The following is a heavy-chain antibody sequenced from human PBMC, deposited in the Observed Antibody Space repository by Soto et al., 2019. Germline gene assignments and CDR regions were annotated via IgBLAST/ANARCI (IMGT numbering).Heavy chain of an antibody. D-gene: IGHD1-26*01. J-gene: IGHJ4*02. V-gene: IGHV4-59*01. CDR1: GGSISSYY. Sequence: SETLSLTCTVSGGSISSYYWSWIRQPPGKRLEWIGYIYYSGSTNYNPSLKSRVTISVDTSKNQFSLKVNSVTAADTAVYYCARHSTSGSYWDYWGQGTLVTVSS. CDR2: IYYSGST. CDR3: ARHSTSGSYWDY.